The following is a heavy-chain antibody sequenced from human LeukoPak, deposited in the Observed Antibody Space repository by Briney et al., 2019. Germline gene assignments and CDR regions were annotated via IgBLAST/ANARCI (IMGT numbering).Heavy chain of an antibody. D-gene: IGHD5-24*01. J-gene: IGHJ4*02. CDR2: IYTSGST. CDR1: GGSISSGSYY. Sequence: SQTLSLTYTVSGGSISSGSYYWGWIRQPAGKXXEWIGRIYTSGSTNYNPSLKSRVTISVDTSKNQFSLKLSSVTAADTAVYYCARSRDGYNFDYWGQGTLVTVSS. CDR3: ARSRDGYNFDY. V-gene: IGHV4-61*02.